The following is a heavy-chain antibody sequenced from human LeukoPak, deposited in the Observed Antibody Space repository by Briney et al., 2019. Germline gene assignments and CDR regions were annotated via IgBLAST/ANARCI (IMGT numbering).Heavy chain of an antibody. CDR2: ISSSSSYI. Sequence: PGGSLRLSCAASGFTFSSYSMNWVRQAPGKGLEWVSSISSSSSYIYYADSVKGRFTISRDNAKNSLYLQMNSLRAEDTAIYYCAELGITMIGGVWGKGTTVTISS. J-gene: IGHJ6*04. V-gene: IGHV3-21*01. D-gene: IGHD3-10*02. CDR3: AELGITMIGGV. CDR1: GFTFSSYS.